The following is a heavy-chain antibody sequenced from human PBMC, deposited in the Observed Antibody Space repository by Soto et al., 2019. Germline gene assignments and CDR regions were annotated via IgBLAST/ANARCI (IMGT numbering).Heavy chain of an antibody. Sequence: QVHLVQSGAEVKQPGPPVKVSCRVPGGSFRDIAFGWGGQAPGQGPEWMGGIMAVFGTATYAQSFQGRVTISADESTSTAYMDLSSLTSGDAAVYYCATSRGFYAAMDVWGQGTTVSVSS. J-gene: IGHJ6*02. CDR1: GGSFRDIA. D-gene: IGHD3-16*01. CDR2: IMAVFGTA. CDR3: ATSRGFYAAMDV. V-gene: IGHV1-69*01.